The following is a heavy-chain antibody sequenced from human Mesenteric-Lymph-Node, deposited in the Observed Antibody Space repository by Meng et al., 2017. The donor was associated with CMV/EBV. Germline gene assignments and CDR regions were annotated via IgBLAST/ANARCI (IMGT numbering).Heavy chain of an antibody. CDR2: ISSSSSYI. V-gene: IGHV3-21*01. CDR3: ARVSGYSYGYGYYYYGMDV. CDR1: GFTFTSYG. Sequence: GESLKISCAASGFTFTSYGMHWVRQAPGKGLEWVSSISSSSSYIYYADSVKGRFTISRDNAKNSLYLQMNSLRAEDTAVYYCARVSGYSYGYGYYYYGMDVWGQGTTVTVSS. J-gene: IGHJ6*02. D-gene: IGHD5-18*01.